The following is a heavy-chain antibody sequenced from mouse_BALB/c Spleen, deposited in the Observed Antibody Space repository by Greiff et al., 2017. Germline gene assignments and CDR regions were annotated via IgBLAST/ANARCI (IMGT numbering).Heavy chain of an antibody. CDR3: ARAYYGYDDWYFDG. CDR2: ISNLAYSI. V-gene: IGHV5-15*02. J-gene: IGHJ1*01. CDR1: GFTFSDYG. Sequence: EVKLMESGGGLVQPGGSRKLSCAASGFTFSDYGMAWVRQAPGKGPEWVAFISNLAYSIYYADTVTGRFTISRENAKNTLYLEMSSLRSEDTAMYYCARAYYGYDDWYFDGWGAGTTVTGSS. D-gene: IGHD2-9*01.